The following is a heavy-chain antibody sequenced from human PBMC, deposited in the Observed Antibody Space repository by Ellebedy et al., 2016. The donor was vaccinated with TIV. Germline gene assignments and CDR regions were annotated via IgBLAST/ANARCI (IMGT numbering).Heavy chain of an antibody. V-gene: IGHV1-8*03. J-gene: IGHJ4*02. CDR2: MNPNSGNT. Sequence: ASVKVSCKASGYTFTSYDINWVRQATGQGLEWMGWMNPNSGNTGYAQKFQGRVTITRNTSISTAYMELSSLRSEDTAVYYCARGRSSSWYASAYWGQGTLVTVSS. CDR3: ARGRSSSWYASAY. CDR1: GYTFTSYD. D-gene: IGHD6-13*01.